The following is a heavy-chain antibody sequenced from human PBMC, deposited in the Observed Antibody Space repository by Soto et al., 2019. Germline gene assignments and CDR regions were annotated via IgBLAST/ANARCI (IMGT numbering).Heavy chain of an antibody. D-gene: IGHD1-1*01. V-gene: IGHV2-5*02. CDR2: IYWDDDK. CDR1: GLSLSTSGVG. J-gene: IGHJ3*02. Sequence: QITLKESGPPLVKPTQTLTLTCTFSGLSLSTSGVGVGWIRQPPGKALEWLALIYWDDDKRYSPSLKSRLTITKDTSKNQVVLTMTKMDPVDTATYYCAHSEEAGTTADAFDIWGQGTMVTVSS. CDR3: AHSEEAGTTADAFDI.